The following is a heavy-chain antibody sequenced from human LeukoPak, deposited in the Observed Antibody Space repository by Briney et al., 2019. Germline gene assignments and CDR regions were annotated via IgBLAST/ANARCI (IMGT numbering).Heavy chain of an antibody. CDR3: ARDQRTTVTSNLLLLYYGMDV. D-gene: IGHD4-17*01. V-gene: IGHV3-30-3*01. J-gene: IGHJ6*02. CDR2: ISYDGSNK. CDR1: GFTFSSYA. Sequence: AGGSLRLSCAASGFTFSSYAMHWVRQAPGKGLEWVAVISYDGSNKYYADSVKGRFTISRDNSKNTLYLQMNSLRAEDTAVYYCARDQRTTVTSNLLLLYYGMDVWGQGTTVTVSS.